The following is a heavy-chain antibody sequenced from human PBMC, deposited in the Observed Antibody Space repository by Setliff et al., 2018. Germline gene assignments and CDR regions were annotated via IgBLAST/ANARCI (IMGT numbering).Heavy chain of an antibody. CDR1: GYRFSTYG. CDR3: ARGYYNANGYPTQY. V-gene: IGHV1-18*01. CDR2: VSDNNGNT. Sequence: ASVKVSCKASGYRFSTYGISWVRQAPGQGLEWMAWVSDNNGNTNYAQKFQVRVTLTGDTSVSTAYMELSSLRYDDTAVYYCARGYYNANGYPTQYWGQGTLVTVSS. D-gene: IGHD3-10*01. J-gene: IGHJ4*02.